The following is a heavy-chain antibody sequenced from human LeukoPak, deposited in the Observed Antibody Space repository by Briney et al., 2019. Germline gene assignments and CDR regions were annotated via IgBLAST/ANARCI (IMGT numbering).Heavy chain of an antibody. D-gene: IGHD6-13*01. Sequence: VASVKVSCKASGGTFSSYAISWVRQAPGQGLEWMGRIIPILGIANYAQKFQGRVTITADKSTSTAYMELSSLRSEDTAVYYCARGGIAAAGTNWFDPWGQGTLATVSS. CDR3: ARGGIAAAGTNWFDP. CDR1: GGTFSSYA. V-gene: IGHV1-69*04. J-gene: IGHJ5*02. CDR2: IIPILGIA.